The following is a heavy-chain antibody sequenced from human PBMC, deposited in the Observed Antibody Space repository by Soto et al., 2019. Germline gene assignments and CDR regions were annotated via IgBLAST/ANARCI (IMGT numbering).Heavy chain of an antibody. CDR2: ISSNGGST. V-gene: IGHV3-64D*06. CDR1: GFTFSTYA. Sequence: PGGSLRLSCSVSGFTFSTYAMHWVRQAPGKGLEYASSISSNGGSTYYADSVKGRFTISRDNSKNTLYLQMSSLRTEDTALYYCVKDRWVDYWGQGILVTV. CDR3: VKDRWVDY. J-gene: IGHJ4*02. D-gene: IGHD1-26*01.